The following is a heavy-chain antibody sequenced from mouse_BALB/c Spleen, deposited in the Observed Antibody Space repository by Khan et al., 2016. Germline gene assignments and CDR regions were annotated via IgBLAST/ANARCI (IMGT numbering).Heavy chain of an antibody. Sequence: QVQLKESGPGLVAPSQSLSITCTVSGFSLTGYGVNWVRQPPGKGLEWLGKIWGDGRTDYNSALKSRGSISKDNSKSQDFLKMNSLQTDDTANYFCSSDYDGFAYWGQGTLVIVSA. CDR1: GFSLTGYG. D-gene: IGHD2-12*01. CDR2: IWGDGRT. J-gene: IGHJ3*01. V-gene: IGHV2-6-7*01. CDR3: SSDYDGFAY.